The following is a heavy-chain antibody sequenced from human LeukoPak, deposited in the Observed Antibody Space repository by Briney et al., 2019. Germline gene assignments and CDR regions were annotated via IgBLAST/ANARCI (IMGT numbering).Heavy chain of an antibody. CDR2: ISYDGSNK. D-gene: IGHD1-26*01. CDR3: AKAALVGAPTSYFDY. CDR1: GFTFSSYA. V-gene: IGHV3-30-3*01. Sequence: PGRSLRLSCAASGFTFSSYAMHWVRQAPGKGLEWVAVISYDGSNKYYADSVKGRFTISRDNSKNTLYLQMNSLRAEDTAVYYCAKAALVGAPTSYFDYWGQGTLVTVSS. J-gene: IGHJ4*02.